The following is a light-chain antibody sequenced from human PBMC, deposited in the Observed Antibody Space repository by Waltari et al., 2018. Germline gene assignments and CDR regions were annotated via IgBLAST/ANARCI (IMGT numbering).Light chain of an antibody. J-gene: IGLJ2*01. V-gene: IGLV3-19*01. CDR2: GQN. Sequence: SSELTQDPSVSVALGQTVRITCQGDSLRRFYASWYQQRPGQAPILVLYGQNNRPSVIPDRFSGSTSGNTASLTITGAQAEDEADYYCHSRDTSSTRVFGGGTRLTV. CDR1: SLRRFY. CDR3: HSRDTSSTRV.